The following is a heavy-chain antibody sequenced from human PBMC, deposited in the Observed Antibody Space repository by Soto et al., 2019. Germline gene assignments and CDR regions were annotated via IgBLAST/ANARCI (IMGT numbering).Heavy chain of an antibody. CDR2: ISAYNGDT. J-gene: IGHJ5*02. CDR1: GYTFTRYG. V-gene: IGHV1-18*03. CDR3: ARDSSSWYSLPINWFDP. D-gene: IGHD6-13*01. Sequence: ASVKVSCNASGYTFTRYGISWVRQAPGQGLEWMGWISAYNGDTNYAQKLQGRVTMTTDTSTSTAYMELRSVRSDDMAVYYCARDSSSWYSLPINWFDPWGQGTLVTVSS.